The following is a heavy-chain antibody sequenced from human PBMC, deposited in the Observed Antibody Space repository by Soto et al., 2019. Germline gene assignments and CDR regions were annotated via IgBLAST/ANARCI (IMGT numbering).Heavy chain of an antibody. D-gene: IGHD4-4*01. V-gene: IGHV1-2*04. CDR1: GYTFTGYY. CDR2: INPNSGGT. Sequence: ASVKVSCKASGYTFTGYYMHWVRQAPGQGLEWMGWINPNSGGTNYAQKFQGWVTMTRDTSISTAYMELSRLRSDDTAVYYCARTALDYSNGRDAFDIWGQGTMVTVSS. CDR3: ARTALDYSNGRDAFDI. J-gene: IGHJ3*02.